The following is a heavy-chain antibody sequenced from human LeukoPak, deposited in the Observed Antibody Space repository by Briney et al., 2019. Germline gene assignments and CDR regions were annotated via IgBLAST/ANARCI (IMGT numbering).Heavy chain of an antibody. Sequence: SQTLSLTCTVSGGSISSYYWSWIRQPPGKGLEWIGYIYYSGSTNYNPSPKSRVTISVDTSKNQFSLKLSSVTAADTAVYYCARDGLWDAFDIWGQGTMVTVSS. D-gene: IGHD3-16*01. CDR2: IYYSGST. CDR1: GGSISSYY. CDR3: ARDGLWDAFDI. J-gene: IGHJ3*02. V-gene: IGHV4-59*01.